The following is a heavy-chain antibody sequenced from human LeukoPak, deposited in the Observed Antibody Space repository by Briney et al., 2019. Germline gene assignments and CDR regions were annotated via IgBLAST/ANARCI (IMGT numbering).Heavy chain of an antibody. Sequence: SETLSLTCTVSGGSISSYYWSWIRQPAGKGLEWIGRIYTSGSTNYNPSLKSRVTMSVDTSKNQFSLKLSSVTAADTAVYYCARGAYCGGDCYSWGPNWFDPWGQGTLVTVSS. CDR2: IYTSGST. D-gene: IGHD2-21*02. CDR3: ARGAYCGGDCYSWGPNWFDP. CDR1: GGSISSYY. J-gene: IGHJ5*02. V-gene: IGHV4-4*07.